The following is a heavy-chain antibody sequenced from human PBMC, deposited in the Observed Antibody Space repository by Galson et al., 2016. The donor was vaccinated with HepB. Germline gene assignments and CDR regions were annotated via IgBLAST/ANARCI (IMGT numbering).Heavy chain of an antibody. CDR2: ISGSGGST. J-gene: IGHJ6*02. Sequence: LRLSCAASGFTFSSYAMSWVRQAPGKGLEWVSAISGSGGSTYYADSVKGRFTISRDNSKNTLYLQTNSLRAKDTAVYYCAKDLGFLEWLFFDSYYYYDMDVWGQGTTATVSS. CDR3: AKDLGFLEWLFFDSYYYYDMDV. V-gene: IGHV3-23*01. D-gene: IGHD3-3*01. CDR1: GFTFSSYA.